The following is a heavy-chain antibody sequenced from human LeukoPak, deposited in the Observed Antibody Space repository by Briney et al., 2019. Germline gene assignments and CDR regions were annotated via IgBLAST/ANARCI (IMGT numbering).Heavy chain of an antibody. J-gene: IGHJ3*02. CDR2: IYYSGST. D-gene: IGHD1-26*01. V-gene: IGHV4-39*07. CDR3: ARVGYSGSYYGAFDI. Sequence: SETLSLTCTVSGGSISSSSYYWGWIRQPPGKGLEWIGSIYYSGSTYYNPSLKSRVTISVDTSKNQFSLKLSSVTAADTAVYYCARVGYSGSYYGAFDIWGQGTMVTVSS. CDR1: GGSISSSSYY.